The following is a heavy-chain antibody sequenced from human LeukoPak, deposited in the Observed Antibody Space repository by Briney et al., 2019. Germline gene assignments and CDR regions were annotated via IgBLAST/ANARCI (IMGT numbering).Heavy chain of an antibody. CDR1: GYTFTGYY. V-gene: IGHV1-2*02. Sequence: GASVKASCKASGYTFTGYYMHWVRQAPGQGLEWMGWINPNSGGTNYAQKFQGRVTMTRDTSISTAYMELSRLRSDDTAVYYCARVSVVVAATSFFDYWGQGTLVTVSS. CDR2: INPNSGGT. CDR3: ARVSVVVAATSFFDY. D-gene: IGHD2-15*01. J-gene: IGHJ4*02.